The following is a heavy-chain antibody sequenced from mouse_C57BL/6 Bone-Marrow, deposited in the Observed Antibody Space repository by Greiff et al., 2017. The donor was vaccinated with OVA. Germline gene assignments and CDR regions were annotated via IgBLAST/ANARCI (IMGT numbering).Heavy chain of an antibody. CDR2: INPSSGYT. D-gene: IGHD1-1*01. CDR1: GYTFTSYW. Sequence: QVHVKQSGAELAKPGASVKLSCKASGYTFTSYWMHWVKQRPGQGLEWIGYINPSSGYTKYNQKFKDKATLTADNSSSTADMQLSSLTYEDSSVYYCARSPGLLSYWYFDVWGTGTTVTVSS. J-gene: IGHJ1*03. CDR3: ARSPGLLSYWYFDV. V-gene: IGHV1-7*01.